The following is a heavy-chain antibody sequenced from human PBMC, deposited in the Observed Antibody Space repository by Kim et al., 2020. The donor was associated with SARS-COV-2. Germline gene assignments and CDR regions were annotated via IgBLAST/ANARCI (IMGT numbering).Heavy chain of an antibody. J-gene: IGHJ4*02. Sequence: GGSLRLSCTTSGFRLGDYAISWFRQAPGKGLQWVAISSGESFSWSIEYAASVRGRFTISRDESRRVAYLQMNNLRSEDTAVYFCARGVDLGLYSFDYWGQGTLVTVS. D-gene: IGHD2-15*01. CDR3: ARGVDLGLYSFDY. CDR2: SSGESFSWSI. CDR1: GFRLGDYA. V-gene: IGHV3-49*03.